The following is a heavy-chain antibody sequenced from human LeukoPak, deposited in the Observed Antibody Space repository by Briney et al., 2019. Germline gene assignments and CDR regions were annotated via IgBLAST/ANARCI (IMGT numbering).Heavy chain of an antibody. D-gene: IGHD1-26*01. J-gene: IGHJ4*02. CDR2: IWYDGSNK. Sequence: GGSLRLSCAASGFTFSSYSMTWVRQAPGKGLEWVAVIWYDGSNKYYADSVKGRFTISRDNSKNTLYLQMNSLRAEDTAVYYCATVELPDYWGQGTLVTVSS. V-gene: IGHV3-33*08. CDR3: ATVELPDY. CDR1: GFTFSSYS.